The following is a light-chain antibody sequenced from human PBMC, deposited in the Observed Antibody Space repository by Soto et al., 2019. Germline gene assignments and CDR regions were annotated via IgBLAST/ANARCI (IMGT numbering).Light chain of an antibody. CDR1: ASNIGGYNL. CDR2: EGV. V-gene: IGLV2-23*01. CDR3: CSYVGATTYV. Sequence: QSGLTQPASVSGSPGQPITITCTGSASNIGGYNLVSWYQHHAGKAPKVIIYEGVKRPSGVSNRFSGFKSGTTASLTISGLQAEDEADYYCCSYVGATTYVFGSGTKVTVL. J-gene: IGLJ1*01.